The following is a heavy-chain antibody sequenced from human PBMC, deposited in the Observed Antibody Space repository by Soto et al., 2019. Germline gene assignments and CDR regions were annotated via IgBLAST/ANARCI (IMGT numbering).Heavy chain of an antibody. CDR1: GFTFGDYA. V-gene: IGHV3-49*03. CDR2: IRSKAYGGTT. D-gene: IGHD4-17*01. J-gene: IGHJ6*02. Sequence: GGSLRLSCTASGFTFGDYAMSWFRQAPGKGLEWVGFIRSKAYGGTTEYAASVKGRFTISRDDSKSIAYLQMNSLKTEDTAVYYCTRDPSYGDTSYGMDVWGQGTTVTVSS. CDR3: TRDPSYGDTSYGMDV.